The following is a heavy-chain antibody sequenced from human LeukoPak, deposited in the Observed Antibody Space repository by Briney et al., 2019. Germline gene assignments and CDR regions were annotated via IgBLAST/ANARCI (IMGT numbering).Heavy chain of an antibody. Sequence: PGGSLRLSCAASRFTFSSYWMHWVRQAPGKGLVWVSRINTDGSSTSYADSVKGRFTISRDNTKNTLYLQMNSLRAEDTAVYYCARIGASVGAIDYWGQGTLVTVSS. J-gene: IGHJ4*02. D-gene: IGHD1-26*01. CDR1: RFTFSSYW. V-gene: IGHV3-74*01. CDR2: INTDGSST. CDR3: ARIGASVGAIDY.